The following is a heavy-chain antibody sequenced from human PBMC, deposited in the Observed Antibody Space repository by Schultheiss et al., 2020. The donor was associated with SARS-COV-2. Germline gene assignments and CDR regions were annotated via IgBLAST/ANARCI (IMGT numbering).Heavy chain of an antibody. CDR2: IYTSGST. V-gene: IGHV4-4*07. Sequence: SQTLSLTCPVSGGSIISYYWSWIRQPAGKGLEWIGRIYTSGSTNYNPSLKSRVTMSVDTSKNQFSLKLSSVTAADTAVYYCARVAPITMVRGVMNYYYYMDVWGKGTTVTVSS. D-gene: IGHD3-10*01. J-gene: IGHJ6*03. CDR3: ARVAPITMVRGVMNYYYYMDV. CDR1: GGSIISYY.